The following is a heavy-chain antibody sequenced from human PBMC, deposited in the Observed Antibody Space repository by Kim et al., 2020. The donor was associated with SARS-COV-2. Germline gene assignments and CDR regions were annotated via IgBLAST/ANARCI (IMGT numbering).Heavy chain of an antibody. V-gene: IGHV1-46*01. J-gene: IGHJ3*02. CDR3: ARVGLGDAFDI. Sequence: TSYAQKFQGRVTMTRDTSTSTVYMELSSLRSEDTAVYYCARVGLGDAFDIWGQGTMVTVSS. CDR2: T. D-gene: IGHD3-16*01.